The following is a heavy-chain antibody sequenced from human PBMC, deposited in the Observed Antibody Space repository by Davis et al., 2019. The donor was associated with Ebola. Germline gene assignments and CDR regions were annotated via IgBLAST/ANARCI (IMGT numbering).Heavy chain of an antibody. CDR2: ISGSGGST. D-gene: IGHD1-14*01. J-gene: IGHJ6*02. Sequence: GESLKISCAASGFTFSSYAMSWVRQAPGKGLEWVSAISGSGGSTYYADSVKGRFTISRDNSKNTLYLQMNSLRAEDTAVYYCAKAMGGISFQYYYTMDVWGQGTTVTVSS. CDR1: GFTFSSYA. V-gene: IGHV3-23*01. CDR3: AKAMGGISFQYYYTMDV.